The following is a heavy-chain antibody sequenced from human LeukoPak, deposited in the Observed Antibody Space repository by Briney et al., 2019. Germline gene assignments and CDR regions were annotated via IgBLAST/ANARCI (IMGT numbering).Heavy chain of an antibody. CDR3: AKGTGRYRTFFDY. J-gene: IGHJ4*02. CDR2: ISWNSGSI. D-gene: IGHD1-26*01. Sequence: GGSLRLSCAASGFTFDDYAIHWVRQGPGKGLEWVSGISWNSGSIDYAESVKGRFTISRDNAKNSLYLQMNSLRPEDTALYYCAKGTGRYRTFFDYWGRGTLVTVST. V-gene: IGHV3-9*01. CDR1: GFTFDDYA.